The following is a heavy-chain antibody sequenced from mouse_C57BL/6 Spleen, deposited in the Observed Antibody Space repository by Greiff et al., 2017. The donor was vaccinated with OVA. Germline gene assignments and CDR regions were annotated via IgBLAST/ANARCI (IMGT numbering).Heavy chain of an antibody. CDR1: GFTFSDYG. V-gene: IGHV5-17*01. J-gene: IGHJ2*01. CDR3: ARSYYGSSYVDFDY. D-gene: IGHD1-1*01. CDR2: ISSGSSTI. Sequence: EVKVVESGGGLVKPGGSLKLSCAASGFTFSDYGMHWVRQAPEKGLEWVAYISSGSSTIYYADTVKGRFTISRDNAKNTLFLQMTSLRSEDTAMYYCARSYYGSSYVDFDYWGQGTTLTVSS.